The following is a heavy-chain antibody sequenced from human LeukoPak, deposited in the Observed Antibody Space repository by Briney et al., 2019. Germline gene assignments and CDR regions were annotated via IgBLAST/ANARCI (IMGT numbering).Heavy chain of an antibody. CDR3: AKRSSTSSGYFDF. D-gene: IGHD3-22*01. J-gene: IGHJ4*02. CDR2: ISGSGVYT. CDR1: GFTFSSYA. Sequence: GGSLRLSCAASGFTFSSYAMSWVRQAPGKGLEWVSAISGSGVYTNYADSVKGRFTISRDNSKNTIYLQMNSLRAEDTAIYYCAKRSSTSSGYFDFWGRGTLVTVSS. V-gene: IGHV3-23*01.